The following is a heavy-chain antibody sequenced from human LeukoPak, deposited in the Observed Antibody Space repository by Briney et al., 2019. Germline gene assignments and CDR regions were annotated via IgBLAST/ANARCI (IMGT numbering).Heavy chain of an antibody. CDR1: GYTFINYA. V-gene: IGHV1-18*01. D-gene: IGHD1-1*01. CDR2: ISAYDGNT. J-gene: IGHJ4*02. Sequence: ASVKVSCKASGYTFINYAFSWVRQAPGHGLEWMGWISAYDGNTHYAQKPQGRVTMTTDTSTSTAYMELRSLRSDDTAVYYCARDDGTYYYFDYWGQGTLVTVSS. CDR3: ARDDGTYYYFDY.